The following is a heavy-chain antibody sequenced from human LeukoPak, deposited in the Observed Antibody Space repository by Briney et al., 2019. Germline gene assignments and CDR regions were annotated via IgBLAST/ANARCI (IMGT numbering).Heavy chain of an antibody. Sequence: PGGSLRLSCAASGFTFSNYAMNWVRQAPGKGLEWVSAIDGSGDSTYYADSVKGRFTISRDNSKSTLYLQMNSLRAEDTAVYYCAKEQWLDYWGQGTLVTVSS. CDR2: IDGSGDST. V-gene: IGHV3-23*01. J-gene: IGHJ4*02. D-gene: IGHD6-19*01. CDR3: AKEQWLDY. CDR1: GFTFSNYA.